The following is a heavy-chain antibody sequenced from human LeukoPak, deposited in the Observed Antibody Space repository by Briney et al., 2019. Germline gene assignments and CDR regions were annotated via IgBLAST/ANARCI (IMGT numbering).Heavy chain of an antibody. D-gene: IGHD6-13*01. CDR3: AREQQQLAHYYYYYYMDV. V-gene: IGHV4-4*07. J-gene: IGHJ6*03. CDR1: GGSISSYY. Sequence: PSETLSLTCTVSGGSISSYYWSWIRQPAGKGLEWIGRIYTSGSTNYNPSLKSRVTMSVDTSKNQFSLKLSSVTAADTAVYYCAREQQQLAHYYYYYYMDVWGKGTTVTISS. CDR2: IYTSGST.